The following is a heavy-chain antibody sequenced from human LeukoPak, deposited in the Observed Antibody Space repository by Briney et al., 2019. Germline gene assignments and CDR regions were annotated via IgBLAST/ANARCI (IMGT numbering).Heavy chain of an antibody. J-gene: IGHJ5*02. CDR3: HCEEVVGANWFDP. D-gene: IGHD1-26*01. CDR1: GGSFSGYY. V-gene: IGHV4-34*01. CDR2: INHSGST. Sequence: SETLSLTCAVYGGSFSGYYWSWIRQPPGKGLESIGEINHSGSTNYNPSLKSRVTISVDTSKNQFSLKLSSVTAADTAVYYYHCEEVVGANWFDPWGQGTLVTVSS.